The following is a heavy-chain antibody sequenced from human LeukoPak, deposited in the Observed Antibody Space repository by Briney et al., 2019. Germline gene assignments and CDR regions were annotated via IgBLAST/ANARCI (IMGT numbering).Heavy chain of an antibody. CDR3: AREDCSGGSCYSLSLTPVFHVFDI. Sequence: GASVKVSCKASGYAFTSYGISWVRQAPGQGLEWMGWISAYNGNTNYAPKLQGRVTITTDTSTSTAYMELRSLRSDDTAVYYCAREDCSGGSCYSLSLTPVFHVFDIWGQGTMVTVSS. J-gene: IGHJ3*02. D-gene: IGHD2-15*01. V-gene: IGHV1-18*01. CDR2: ISAYNGNT. CDR1: GYAFTSYG.